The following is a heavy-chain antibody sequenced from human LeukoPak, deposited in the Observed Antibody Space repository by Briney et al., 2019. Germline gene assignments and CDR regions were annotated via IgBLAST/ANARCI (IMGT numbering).Heavy chain of an antibody. V-gene: IGHV3-23*01. D-gene: IGHD5-18*01. CDR1: GFTFSTYA. CDR3: AKDGPPGYSYGYSGY. CDR2: INSGGST. J-gene: IGHJ4*02. Sequence: PGGSLRLSCAASGFTFSTYAMTWVRQAPGKGLEWVSTINSGGSTYYADSVKGRFTISRDNSKNTLYLQMNSLRAEDTAVYYCAKDGPPGYSYGYSGYWGQGTLVTVSS.